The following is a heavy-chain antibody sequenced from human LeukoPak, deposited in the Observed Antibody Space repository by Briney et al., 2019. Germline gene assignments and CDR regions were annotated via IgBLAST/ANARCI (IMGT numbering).Heavy chain of an antibody. D-gene: IGHD5-18*01. V-gene: IGHV1-24*01. CDR3: STGGVDTAMVTGVY. Sequence: ASVKVSCKVSGYTLTELSMHWVRQAPGKGLEWMGGFDPEDGETIYAQKFQGIVTMTEDTSTDTAYMELSSLRSEDTAVYYCSTGGVDTAMVTGVYWGQGTLVTVSS. J-gene: IGHJ4*02. CDR2: FDPEDGET. CDR1: GYTLTELS.